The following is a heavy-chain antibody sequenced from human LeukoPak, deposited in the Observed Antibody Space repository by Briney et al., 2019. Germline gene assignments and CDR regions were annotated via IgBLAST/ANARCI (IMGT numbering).Heavy chain of an antibody. Sequence: SQTLSLTCNVSGGSISSGDYYWSWIRQPPGKGLEWIGYTYYSGSTYYNPSLKSRVTISVDTSKNQFSLKLSSVTAADTAVYYCARVWSSGWATVDYWGQGTLVTVSS. CDR2: TYYSGST. V-gene: IGHV4-30-4*01. CDR1: GGSISSGDYY. J-gene: IGHJ4*02. CDR3: ARVWSSGWATVDY. D-gene: IGHD6-19*01.